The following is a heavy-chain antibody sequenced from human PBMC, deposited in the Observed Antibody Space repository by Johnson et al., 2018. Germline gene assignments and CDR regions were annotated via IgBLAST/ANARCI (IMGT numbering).Heavy chain of an antibody. V-gene: IGHV3-21*01. CDR1: GFTFRSYS. CDR3: SRDGTGYYVYAMDV. CDR2: FSSSSSSI. Sequence: EVQLVESGGGLVKPGGSLRLSCAASGFTFRSYSMNWVRQAPGKGLEWVSSFSSSSSSIYYADSVKGRFTISRDNAENSLYRQMNSLRDEDTAVYYCSRDGTGYYVYAMDVWGQGTTVTVSS. D-gene: IGHD1-1*01. J-gene: IGHJ6*02.